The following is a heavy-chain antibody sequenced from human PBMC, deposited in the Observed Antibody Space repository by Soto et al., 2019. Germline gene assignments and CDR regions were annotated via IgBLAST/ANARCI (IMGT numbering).Heavy chain of an antibody. CDR3: ASHLGHSISPGYYYYYYMDV. Sequence: TSETLSLTCTVSGGSISSYYWSWIRQPPGKGLEWIGYIYSSGSTTYNPSLKSRVTISVDTSKNQFSLKLSSVTAADTAVYYCASHLGHSISPGYYYYYYMDVWGKGTTVTVSS. CDR2: IYSSGST. D-gene: IGHD6-6*01. J-gene: IGHJ6*03. V-gene: IGHV4-59*01. CDR1: GGSISSYY.